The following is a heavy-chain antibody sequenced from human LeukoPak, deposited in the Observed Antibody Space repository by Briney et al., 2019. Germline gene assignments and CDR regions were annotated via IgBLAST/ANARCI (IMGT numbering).Heavy chain of an antibody. CDR1: GFTFSTYI. J-gene: IGHJ4*02. V-gene: IGHV3-48*02. CDR3: ARDYGSHGEYFDY. Sequence: GGSLRLSCVASGFTFSTYIMNWVRQAPGKGLEWVSYISGSGSTIYYADSVKGRFTISRDNAKNSLYLQMNSLRDEDTAVYYCARDYGSHGEYFDYWGQGTLVTVSS. CDR2: ISGSGSTI. D-gene: IGHD3-10*01.